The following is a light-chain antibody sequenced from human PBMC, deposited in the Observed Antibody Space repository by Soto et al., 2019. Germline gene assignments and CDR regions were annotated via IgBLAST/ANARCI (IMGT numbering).Light chain of an antibody. J-gene: IGLJ1*01. V-gene: IGLV2-11*01. CDR1: SSDVGGYNY. CDR3: CSYAGSYTYV. Sequence: QSVLTQPRSVSGSPGQSVTISCTGTSSDVGGYNYVSWYQQHPGQAPKLMIYDVNKRPSGVPDRFSGSKSGNTASLSISGLQAEDEADYYCCSYAGSYTYVFATGTKLTVL. CDR2: DVN.